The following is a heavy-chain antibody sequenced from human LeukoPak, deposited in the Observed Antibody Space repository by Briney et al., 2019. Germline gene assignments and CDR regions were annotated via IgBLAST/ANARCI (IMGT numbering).Heavy chain of an antibody. J-gene: IGHJ2*01. CDR1: GGSISSGDYY. D-gene: IGHD2-2*01. V-gene: IGHV4-30-4*01. CDR3: ARETTLYQLLRYWYFDL. Sequence: SETLSLTCTVSGGSISSGDYYWSWIRQPPGKGLEWIGYTYYSGSTYYNPSLKSRVTISVDTSKNQFSLKLSSVTAADTAVYYCARETTLYQLLRYWYFDLWGRGTLVTVSS. CDR2: TYYSGST.